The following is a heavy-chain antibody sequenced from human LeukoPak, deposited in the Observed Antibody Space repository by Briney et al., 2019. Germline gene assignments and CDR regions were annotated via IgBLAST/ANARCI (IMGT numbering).Heavy chain of an antibody. CDR2: ISSSSSYI. J-gene: IGHJ3*02. Sequence: GGSLRLSCAASGFTFSSYSMNWVRQAPGKGLEWVSSISSSSSYIYYADSVKGRFTISRDNSKNTLYLQMNSLRAEDTAVYYCAKYIAATWHGYDAFDIWGQGTMVTVSS. D-gene: IGHD6-13*01. CDR3: AKYIAATWHGYDAFDI. CDR1: GFTFSSYS. V-gene: IGHV3-21*04.